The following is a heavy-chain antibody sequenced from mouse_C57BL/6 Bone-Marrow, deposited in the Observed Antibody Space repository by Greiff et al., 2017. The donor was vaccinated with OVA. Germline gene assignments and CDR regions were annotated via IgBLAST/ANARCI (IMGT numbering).Heavy chain of an antibody. D-gene: IGHD2-3*01. J-gene: IGHJ3*01. CDR1: GYAFSSYW. CDR2: IYPGAGDT. CDR3: AGLYDCDFGG. Sequence: VQLQQSGAELVKPGASVKISCKASGYAFSSYWMNWVKQRPGQGLEWIGQIYPGAGDTNYNGKFKGKATLTADKSSSTAYMQRSSLTSAGSADYFCAGLYDCDFGGWGKGTLVTVSA. V-gene: IGHV1-80*01.